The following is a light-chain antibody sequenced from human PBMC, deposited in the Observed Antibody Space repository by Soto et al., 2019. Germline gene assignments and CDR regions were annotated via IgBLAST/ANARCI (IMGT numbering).Light chain of an antibody. Sequence: EIVLTQSPATLSLSPGERATLSCRASQSVSSYLAWYQQKPGQAPRLLIYDASNRATGIPARFSGSGSGTDFTLTISSLEPEDFAVYYCQQRSNWPPDFGQGTKVDIK. CDR1: QSVSSY. CDR3: QQRSNWPPD. V-gene: IGKV3-11*01. CDR2: DAS. J-gene: IGKJ2*01.